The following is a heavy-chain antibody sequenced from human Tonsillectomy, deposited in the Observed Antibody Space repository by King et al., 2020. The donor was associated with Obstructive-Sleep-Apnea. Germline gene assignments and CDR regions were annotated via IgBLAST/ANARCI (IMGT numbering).Heavy chain of an antibody. Sequence: VQLVESGGGVVQPGRSLRLSCAASGFTFSSYPMHWVRQAPGKGLEWVALISYDGSNKYYADSGKGRFTISRDNSKNTLFLQMNSLRLEDTAVYYCARAIPAALFDYWGQGTLLTVSS. D-gene: IGHD2-2*01. CDR2: ISYDGSNK. V-gene: IGHV3-30*04. J-gene: IGHJ4*02. CDR3: ARAIPAALFDY. CDR1: GFTFSSYP.